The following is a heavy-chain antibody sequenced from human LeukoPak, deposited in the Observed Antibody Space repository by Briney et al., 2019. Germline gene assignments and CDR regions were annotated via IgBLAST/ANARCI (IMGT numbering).Heavy chain of an antibody. CDR1: GFTFSSYA. CDR2: ISGSGGST. Sequence: GGSLRLPCAASGFTFSSYAMSWVRQAPGKGLEWVSAISGSGGSTHYADSVKGRFTISRDNSKNTLYLQMNSLRAEDTAVYYCAKDQSFYGDFPGGYDYWGQGTLVTVSS. J-gene: IGHJ4*02. D-gene: IGHD4-17*01. V-gene: IGHV3-23*01. CDR3: AKDQSFYGDFPGGYDY.